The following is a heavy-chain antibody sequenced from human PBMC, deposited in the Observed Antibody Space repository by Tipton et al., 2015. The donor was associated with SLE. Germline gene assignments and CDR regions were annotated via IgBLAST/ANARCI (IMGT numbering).Heavy chain of an antibody. CDR2: IYYSGST. J-gene: IGHJ3*02. Sequence: TLSLTCTVSGGSISSYYWSWIRQPPGKGLEWIGYIYYSGSTNYNPSLKSRVTISVDTSKNQFSLKLSSVTAAGTAVYYCARSPWGSWAFDIWGQGTVVTVSS. CDR3: ARSPWGSWAFDI. V-gene: IGHV4-59*01. D-gene: IGHD7-27*01. CDR1: GGSISSYY.